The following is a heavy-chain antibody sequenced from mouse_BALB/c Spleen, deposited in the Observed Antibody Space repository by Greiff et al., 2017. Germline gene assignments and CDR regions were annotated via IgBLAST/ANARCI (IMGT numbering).Heavy chain of an antibody. CDR3: AKPYRYDAMDY. Sequence: VHVKQSGPELVKPGASVKISCKASGYSFTGYFMNWVMQSHGKSLEWIGRINPYNGDTFYNQKFKGKATLTVDKSSSTAHMELRSLASEDSAVYYCAKPYRYDAMDYWGQGTSVTVSS. D-gene: IGHD2-14*01. V-gene: IGHV1-20*02. J-gene: IGHJ4*01. CDR1: GYSFTGYF. CDR2: INPYNGDT.